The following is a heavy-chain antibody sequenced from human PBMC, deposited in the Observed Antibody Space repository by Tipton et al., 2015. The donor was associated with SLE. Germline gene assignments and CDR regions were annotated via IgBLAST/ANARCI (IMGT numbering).Heavy chain of an antibody. CDR3: ARLKIGRPQERYFDL. CDR2: VYHRGSA. D-gene: IGHD6-6*01. J-gene: IGHJ2*01. Sequence: TLSLTCAVYGGPISSSSSYYWAWIRQPPGKGAEWIGEVYHRGSANYNPSRNSRATISVDTSKNQFSLRLNSATAADTAVYYCARLKIGRPQERYFDLWGRGTLLTVSS. V-gene: IGHV4-39*07. CDR1: GGPISSSSSYY.